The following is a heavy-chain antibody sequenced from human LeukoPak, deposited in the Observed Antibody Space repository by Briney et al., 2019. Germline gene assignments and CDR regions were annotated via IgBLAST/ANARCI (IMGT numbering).Heavy chain of an antibody. CDR2: IYHSGST. V-gene: IGHV4-38-2*01. J-gene: IGHJ4*02. CDR3: ASLYLRDHSSSTSCYGLYFDY. Sequence: SETLSLTCAVSGYSITSGYYCGRIRQPPGKGLEWIGSIYHSGSTYYNPSLKPRVPISVDSSKNQSSLKLSSVTAADTAVYYCASLYLRDHSSSTSCYGLYFDYWGQGTLVTVSS. D-gene: IGHD2-2*01. CDR1: GYSITSGYY.